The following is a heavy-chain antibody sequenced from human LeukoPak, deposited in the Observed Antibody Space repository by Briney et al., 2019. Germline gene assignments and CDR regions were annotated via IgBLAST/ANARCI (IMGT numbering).Heavy chain of an antibody. V-gene: IGHV3-7*01. CDR3: ARDLGPADAFDI. J-gene: IGHJ3*02. CDR1: GFTFSSYW. Sequence: PGGSLRLSCAASGFTFSSYWVSWVRQAPGKGLEWVANIKQDGSEKYYVDSVKGRFTISRDNAKNSLYLQMNSLRAEDTAVYYCARDLGPADAFDIWGHGTMVTISS. D-gene: IGHD2-2*01. CDR2: IKQDGSEK.